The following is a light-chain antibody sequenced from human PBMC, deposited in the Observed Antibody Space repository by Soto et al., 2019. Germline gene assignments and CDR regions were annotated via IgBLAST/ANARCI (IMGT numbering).Light chain of an antibody. J-gene: IGLJ1*01. CDR3: CSYAGSYTYV. V-gene: IGLV2-11*01. CDR2: DVN. Sequence: QSVLTQPRSVSGSPGQSVTISCTGTSRNIGYYNYVSWYQQNPGKAPKLIISDVNKRPSGVPDRFSASKSGSAAYLTISGLQAEDEADYYCCSYAGSYTYVFGGGTKVTVL. CDR1: SRNIGYYNY.